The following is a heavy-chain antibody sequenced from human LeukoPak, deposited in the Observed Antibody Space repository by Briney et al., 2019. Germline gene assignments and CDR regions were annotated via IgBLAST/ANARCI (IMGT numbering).Heavy chain of an antibody. J-gene: IGHJ3*02. Sequence: TLSLTCTVSNGSISTGFNYWTWIRQPAGEGLEWIGRMHTSGATFYNPALNSRVTMSIDRSKNQFSLRLSSVTAADTALYFCARERAGWIHALDIWGQGTVATVSS. CDR3: ARERAGWIHALDI. V-gene: IGHV4-61*02. CDR2: MHTSGAT. CDR1: NGSISTGFNY. D-gene: IGHD5-18*01.